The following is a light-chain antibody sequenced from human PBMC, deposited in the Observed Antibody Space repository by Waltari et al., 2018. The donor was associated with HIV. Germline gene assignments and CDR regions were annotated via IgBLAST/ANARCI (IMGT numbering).Light chain of an antibody. CDR3: CAYAGFSTYL. V-gene: IGLV2-23*02. Sequence: QSALTQSASVSASPGQSITISCTGSSSAIWTYNLFSWFQQHPGKAPRLLIYEVKNRPAGVSPRFSGSKSGNTASLTISGLQAADEADYHCCAYAGFSTYLFGPGTKVTVL. J-gene: IGLJ1*01. CDR2: EVK. CDR1: SSAIWTYNL.